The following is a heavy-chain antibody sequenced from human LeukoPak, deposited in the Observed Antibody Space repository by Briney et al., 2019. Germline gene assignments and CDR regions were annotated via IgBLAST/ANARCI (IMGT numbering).Heavy chain of an antibody. Sequence: ASVKVSCKASGYSFTGYYIYWVRQAPGQGLEWMGWINPNSGGTNSAQNFQGRVTMTRDTSITTAYMGLSRLRSDDTAVYYCARVGTYYYESSGYHLDVFDIWGQGTMVTVSS. CDR3: ARVGTYYYESSGYHLDVFDI. CDR1: GYSFTGYY. D-gene: IGHD3-22*01. V-gene: IGHV1-2*02. CDR2: INPNSGGT. J-gene: IGHJ3*02.